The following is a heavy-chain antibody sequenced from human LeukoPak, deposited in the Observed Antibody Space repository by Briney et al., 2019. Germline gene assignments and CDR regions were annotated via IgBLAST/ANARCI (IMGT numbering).Heavy chain of an antibody. Sequence: SETLSLTCTVSGGSISSYYWSWIRQPPGKGLEWIGYIYYSGSTNYNPSLKSRVTISVDTSKNQFSLKLSSVTAADTAVYYCARIPIVVVPYYYYGMDVWGQGTTVTVSS. D-gene: IGHD3-22*01. J-gene: IGHJ6*02. CDR1: GGSISSYY. CDR3: ARIPIVVVPYYYYGMDV. V-gene: IGHV4-59*01. CDR2: IYYSGST.